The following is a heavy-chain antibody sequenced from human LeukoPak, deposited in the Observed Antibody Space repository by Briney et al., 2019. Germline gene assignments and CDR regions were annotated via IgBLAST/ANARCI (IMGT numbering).Heavy chain of an antibody. CDR1: GFTVSSDY. CDR3: ARADMATITIDY. D-gene: IGHD5-24*01. V-gene: IGHV3-66*01. Sequence: GGSLRLSCAASGFTVSSDYMSWVRQAPGKGLEWVSVISSGDSTYYADSVKGRFTISRDNAKNSLYLQMNSLRVEDTAVYYCARADMATITIDYWGQGTLVTVSS. J-gene: IGHJ4*02. CDR2: ISSGDST.